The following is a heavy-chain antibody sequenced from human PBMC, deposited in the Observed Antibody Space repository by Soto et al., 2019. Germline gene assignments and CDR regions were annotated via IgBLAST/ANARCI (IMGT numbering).Heavy chain of an antibody. CDR1: GYTFTGYY. V-gene: IGHV1-2*02. CDR2: ISPKSGGT. J-gene: IGHJ4*02. D-gene: IGHD1-26*01. CDR3: GRGRSGEIVVFY. Sequence: ASVKVSCKASGYTFTGYYIHWVRQAPGQGLEWVGEISPKSGGTRDAQKFQGRVTMTKDTSITTVYMELSNLSPDDTAVYYCGRGRSGEIVVFYWGQGTLVTVSS.